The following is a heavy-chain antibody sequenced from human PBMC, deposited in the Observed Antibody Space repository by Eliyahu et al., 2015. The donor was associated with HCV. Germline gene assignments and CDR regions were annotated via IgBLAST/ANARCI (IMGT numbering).Heavy chain of an antibody. D-gene: IGHD2-21*01. Sequence: QVQLQESGPGQVNPSQTLSLTCAVSGGSVSSDSYYWTWIRQPAGKQLEWLGRLYSSGTSNYNPSLKSRVTMSIDTSRNQFSLKLSSVTAADTAVYYCATSLTLARTGGMDVWGQGTTVTVS. CDR2: LYSSGTS. V-gene: IGHV4-61*02. CDR3: ATSLTLARTGGMDV. CDR1: GGSVSSDSYY. J-gene: IGHJ6*02.